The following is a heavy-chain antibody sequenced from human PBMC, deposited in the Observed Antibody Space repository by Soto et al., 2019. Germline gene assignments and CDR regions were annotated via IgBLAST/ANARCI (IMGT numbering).Heavy chain of an antibody. V-gene: IGHV5-10-1*01. CDR2: IDPGDSYA. D-gene: IGHD2-2*01. CDR3: ARMYCTTTTCDSWFDP. CDR1: GYPFTTLW. Sequence: GSSLKISGTGLGYPFTTLWIRCVRQMPGKGLEWMGRIDPGDSYATYSPAFQGHVTISADKATSTAYLQWSSLKASDTAMYFCARMYCTTTTCDSWFDPWRQGTLVTVSS. J-gene: IGHJ5*02.